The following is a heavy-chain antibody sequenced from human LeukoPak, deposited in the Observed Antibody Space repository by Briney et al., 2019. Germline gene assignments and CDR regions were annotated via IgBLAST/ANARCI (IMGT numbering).Heavy chain of an antibody. CDR2: INHSGST. J-gene: IGHJ4*02. D-gene: IGHD4-23*01. CDR1: GGSFSGYY. V-gene: IGHV4-34*01. Sequence: PSETLSLTCAVYGGSFSGYYWSWIRQPPGKGLEWLGEINHSGSTNYNPSLKSRVTISVDTSKNQFSLKLSSVTAADTAVYYCARVSRWTDYWGQGTLVTVSS. CDR3: ARVSRWTDY.